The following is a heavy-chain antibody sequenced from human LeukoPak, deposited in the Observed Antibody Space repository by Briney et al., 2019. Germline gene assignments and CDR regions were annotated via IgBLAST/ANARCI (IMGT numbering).Heavy chain of an antibody. CDR1: GYTFTGYY. J-gene: IGHJ5*02. CDR3: AREGEDSEDTNWFDP. V-gene: IGHV1-2*02. Sequence: ASVKVSCKASGYTFTGYYMHWVRQAPGQGLEWMGWINPNSGGTNYAQNFQGRVTMTRDTSISTAYMELSRLRSDDTAVYYCAREGEDSEDTNWFDPWGQGTLVTVPS. CDR2: INPNSGGT. D-gene: IGHD3-10*01.